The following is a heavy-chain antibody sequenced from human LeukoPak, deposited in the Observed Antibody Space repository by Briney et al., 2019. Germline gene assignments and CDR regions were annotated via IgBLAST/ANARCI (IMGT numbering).Heavy chain of an antibody. V-gene: IGHV3-23*01. J-gene: IGHJ6*02. CDR2: ISGSGGST. Sequence: GGSLRLSCAASGFTFSNYAMSWVRQAPGKGLEWVSAISGSGGSTYYADSVKGRFTISRDNSKNTLYLQMNSLRAEDTAIYYCAKYCTTTSCYIRYGMDVWGQGTTVTVSS. CDR1: GFTFSNYA. D-gene: IGHD2-2*02. CDR3: AKYCTTTSCYIRYGMDV.